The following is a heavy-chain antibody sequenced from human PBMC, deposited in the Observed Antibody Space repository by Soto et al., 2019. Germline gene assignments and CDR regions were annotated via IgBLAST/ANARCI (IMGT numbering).Heavy chain of an antibody. V-gene: IGHV4-59*01. D-gene: IGHD3-10*01. CDR2: IHLTGST. CDR1: RGSISSYY. CDR3: ARESAGSGKNNWFDP. Sequence: SETLSLTCSVSRGSISSYYWNWVRQPPGKGLEWIGFIHLTGSTKYNPSLESRVTISVDTSQNHLSLRLSSVTAADTAVYYCARESAGSGKNNWFDPWGQGILVTVSS. J-gene: IGHJ5*02.